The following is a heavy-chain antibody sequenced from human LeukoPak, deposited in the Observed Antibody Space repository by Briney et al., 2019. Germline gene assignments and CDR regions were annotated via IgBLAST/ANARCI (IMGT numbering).Heavy chain of an antibody. D-gene: IGHD6-19*01. J-gene: IGHJ4*02. CDR1: GYSFNTYW. CDR2: IYPGDSDT. V-gene: IGHV5-51*01. CDR3: ARYETGWYSDY. Sequence: GESLKISFKGSGYSFNTYWIGWVRQLPGKGLEWMGIIYPGDSDTRYSPSFQGQVTISADKSISTAYLQWSSLKASDTAMYYCARYETGWYSDYWGQGTLVTVSS.